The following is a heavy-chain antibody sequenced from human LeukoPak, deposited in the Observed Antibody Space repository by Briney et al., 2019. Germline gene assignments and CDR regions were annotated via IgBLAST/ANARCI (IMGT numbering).Heavy chain of an antibody. Sequence: ASVKVSCKASGYTFTSYYMHWVRQAPGQGLEWMGIINPSGGSTSYAQKFQGRVTMTRDTSTSTVYMELSSLRSEDTAVYYCARDLLFTTYYYYYYMDVWGKGTTVTVSS. CDR2: INPSGGST. V-gene: IGHV1-46*01. CDR3: ARDLLFTTYYYYYYMDV. CDR1: GYTFTSYY. D-gene: IGHD1-1*01. J-gene: IGHJ6*03.